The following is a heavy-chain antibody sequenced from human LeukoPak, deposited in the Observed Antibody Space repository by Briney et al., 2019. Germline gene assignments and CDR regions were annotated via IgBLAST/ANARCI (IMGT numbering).Heavy chain of an antibody. CDR3: ARGPRYCSSTSCFLDY. CDR1: GYTFTSYD. J-gene: IGHJ4*02. D-gene: IGHD2-2*01. V-gene: IGHV1-8*03. CDR2: MNPNSGNT. Sequence: ASVKVSCKASGYTFTSYDINWVRQATGQGLEWMGWMNPNSGNTGFAQKFQGRVTITRNTSISTAYMELSSLRSEDTAVYYCARGPRYCSSTSCFLDYWGQGTLVTVSS.